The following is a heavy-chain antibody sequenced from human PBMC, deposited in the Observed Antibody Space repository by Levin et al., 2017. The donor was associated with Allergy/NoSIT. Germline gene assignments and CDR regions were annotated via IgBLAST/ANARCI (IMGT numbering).Heavy chain of an antibody. CDR2: VYYSGST. J-gene: IGHJ5*02. CDR1: GGSISSSSYY. Sequence: SETLSLTCTVSGGSISSSSYYWGWIRQPPGKGLEWIGSVYYSGSTYYNPSLKSRVTISVDTSKNQFSLKLSSVTAADTAVYYCARRRYYYGSGSPSGSWFDPWGQGTLVTVSS. V-gene: IGHV4-39*01. CDR3: ARRRYYYGSGSPSGSWFDP. D-gene: IGHD3-10*01.